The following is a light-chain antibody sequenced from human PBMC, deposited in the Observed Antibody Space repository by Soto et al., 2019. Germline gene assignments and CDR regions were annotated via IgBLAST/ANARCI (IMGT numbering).Light chain of an antibody. V-gene: IGKV1-17*01. CDR1: QGIGAD. J-gene: IGKJ2*01. CDR2: RTS. CDR3: LQNNSFPLT. Sequence: GDRVTITCRASQGIGADLGWHQHRPGKAPKRLIYRTSNLQSGVPSRFSGSGSGTEFTLTISSLQPEDVATYYGLQNNSFPLTFGQGTKLEI.